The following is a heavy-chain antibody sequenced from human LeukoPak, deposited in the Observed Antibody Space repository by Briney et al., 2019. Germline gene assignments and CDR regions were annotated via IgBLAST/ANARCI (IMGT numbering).Heavy chain of an antibody. CDR1: GYTFTGYY. V-gene: IGHV1-2*06. CDR2: INPNSGGT. J-gene: IGHJ5*02. CDR3: ARGGYYYDSSGYLDT. D-gene: IGHD3-22*01. Sequence: ASVKVSCKASGYTFTGYYMHWVRQAPGQGLEWMGRINPNSGGTNYAQKFQGRVTMTRDTSISTAYMELSRLRSDDTAVYYCARGGYYYDSSGYLDTWGQGTLVTVSS.